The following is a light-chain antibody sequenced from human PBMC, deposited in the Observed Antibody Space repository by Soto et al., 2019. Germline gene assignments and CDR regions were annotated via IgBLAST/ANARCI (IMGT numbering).Light chain of an antibody. J-gene: IGLJ3*02. Sequence: QSALTQPASVSGSPGQSITISCTGTSSDVGGYNFVSWYQQHPGKAPKLMIYDVSNRPSGVSNRFSGSKSGNTASLTISGLQAEDEADYYCSSYRSSSTWVFGGGTQLPVL. CDR1: SSDVGGYNF. CDR2: DVS. CDR3: SSYRSSSTWV. V-gene: IGLV2-14*01.